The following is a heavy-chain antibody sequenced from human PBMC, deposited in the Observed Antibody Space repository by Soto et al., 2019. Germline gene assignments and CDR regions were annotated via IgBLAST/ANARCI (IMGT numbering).Heavy chain of an antibody. Sequence: SQTLSLTCAISGDSVSSNSAAWNWIRQSPSRGLEWLGRTYYRSKWYNDYAVSVKSRITINPDTSKNQFSLQLNSVTPEDTAVYYCAREGQYCSSTSCYTPNWFDPWGQGTLVTVSS. V-gene: IGHV6-1*01. CDR2: TYYRSKWYN. CDR1: GDSVSSNSAA. CDR3: AREGQYCSSTSCYTPNWFDP. J-gene: IGHJ5*02. D-gene: IGHD2-2*02.